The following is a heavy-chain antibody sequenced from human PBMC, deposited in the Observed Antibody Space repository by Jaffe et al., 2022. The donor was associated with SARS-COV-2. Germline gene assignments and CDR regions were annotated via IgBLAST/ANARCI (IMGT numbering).Heavy chain of an antibody. CDR1: GFRFSNYA. CDR2: MAYDGRNR. Sequence: QVQLVESGGGVVQRGGSLRLSCAASGFRFSNYAMHWVRQAPGKGLEWVTVMAYDGRNRYYADSVRGRFTISRDNSKNTLYLEMNSLRPEDTALYYCARGPYCSSTSCQAYSDPPDYYDMDVWGKGTTVRVSS. J-gene: IGHJ6*03. D-gene: IGHD2-2*01. V-gene: IGHV3-30*04. CDR3: ARGPYCSSTSCQAYSDPPDYYDMDV.